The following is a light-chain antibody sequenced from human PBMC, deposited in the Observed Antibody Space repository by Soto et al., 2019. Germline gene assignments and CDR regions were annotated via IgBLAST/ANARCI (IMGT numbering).Light chain of an antibody. CDR3: QKYDTSPQT. CDR1: QGIIDY. J-gene: IGKJ1*01. V-gene: IGKV1-27*01. Sequence: DIQMTQSPSSLSASVGDTVTNTCRASQGIIDYLAWYQQRPGKVPKLLIYAASTLQTGVPSRFSGSGAGTDFTLTISSLQPEDVATYYCQKYDTSPQTFGQGTRVEI. CDR2: AAS.